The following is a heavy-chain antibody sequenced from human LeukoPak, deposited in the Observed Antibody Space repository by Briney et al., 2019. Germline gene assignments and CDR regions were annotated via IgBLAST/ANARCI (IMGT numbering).Heavy chain of an antibody. V-gene: IGHV3-30*04. CDR3: ARADSGTHYNYYLDS. D-gene: IGHD1-26*01. CDR2: ISNDGGTK. J-gene: IGHJ4*02. CDR1: GYTFSSYA. Sequence: PGTSLRLSCAASGYTFSSYAMHWVRQAPGKGLEWVAVISNDGGTKYYPDSVKGRFTIPRDNSRNTLYLQMNSLRAEDTAVYYCARADSGTHYNYYLDSWGQGTLVTVSS.